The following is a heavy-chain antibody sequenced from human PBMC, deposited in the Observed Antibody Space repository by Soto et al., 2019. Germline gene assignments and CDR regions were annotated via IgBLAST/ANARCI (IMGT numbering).Heavy chain of an antibody. V-gene: IGHV4-30-2*01. CDR2: IYHSGST. CDR3: ASGQQLVRNY. J-gene: IGHJ4*02. Sequence: QLQLQESGSGLVKPSQTLSLTCAVSGGSISSGGYSWSWIRQPPGKGLEWIGYIYHSGSTYYNPSLKSRVXIXXDRAKTQFSLKLSSVTAADTAVYYCASGQQLVRNYWGQGTLVTVSS. CDR1: GGSISSGGYS. D-gene: IGHD6-13*01.